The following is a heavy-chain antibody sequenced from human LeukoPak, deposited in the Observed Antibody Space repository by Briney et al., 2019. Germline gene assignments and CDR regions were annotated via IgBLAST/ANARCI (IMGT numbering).Heavy chain of an antibody. CDR1: GFTFSSYA. CDR2: ISGSGGST. V-gene: IGHV3-23*01. Sequence: PGGSLRLSCAASGFTFSSYAMSWVRQAPGQGLAWVSGISGSGGSTYYADSVKGRFTISGDNSKNTLYLQMNSLRAEDTAVYYFAKGQLMTTVPPGDYWGEGTMVTVSS. J-gene: IGHJ4*02. D-gene: IGHD4-17*01. CDR3: AKGQLMTTVPPGDY.